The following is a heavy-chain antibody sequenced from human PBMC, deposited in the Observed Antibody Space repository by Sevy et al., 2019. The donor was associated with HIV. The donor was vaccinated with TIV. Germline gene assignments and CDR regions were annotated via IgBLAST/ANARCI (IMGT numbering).Heavy chain of an antibody. J-gene: IGHJ4*02. V-gene: IGHV4-61*01. D-gene: IGHD6-13*01. CDR2: IYYSGST. Sequence: SETLSLTCTVSGDSVSSGSYYWSWIRQPPGKGLEWIGYIYYSGSTNYNPSLKSRVTISVDTSKNQFSLKLSSVTAADTAVYYCARGKVGSWSLGYFDYWGQGTLVTVSS. CDR1: GDSVSSGSYY. CDR3: ARGKVGSWSLGYFDY.